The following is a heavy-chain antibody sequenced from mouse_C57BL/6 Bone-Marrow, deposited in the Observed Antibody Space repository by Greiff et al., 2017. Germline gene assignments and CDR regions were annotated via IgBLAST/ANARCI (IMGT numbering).Heavy chain of an antibody. CDR1: GYTFTDYY. J-gene: IGHJ2*01. D-gene: IGHD1-1*01. Sequence: VQLQQSGAELVRPGASVKLSCKASGYTFTDYYINWVKQRPGQGLEWIARIYPGSGNTYYNEKFKGKATLTAEKSSSTAYMQLSSLTSEDSAVXFCARGGFITTVPFDYWGQGTTLTVSS. CDR2: IYPGSGNT. CDR3: ARGGFITTVPFDY. V-gene: IGHV1-76*01.